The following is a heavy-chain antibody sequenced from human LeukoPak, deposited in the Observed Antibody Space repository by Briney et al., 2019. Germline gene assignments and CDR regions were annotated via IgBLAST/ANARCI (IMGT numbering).Heavy chain of an antibody. V-gene: IGHV3-33*01. CDR2: IWYDGSNK. D-gene: IGHD1-26*01. CDR1: GFTFSSYG. J-gene: IGHJ4*02. Sequence: GRSLRLSCAASGFTFSSYGMHRVRQAPGKGLEWVAVIWYDGSNKYYADSVKGRFTISRDNSKNTLYLQMNSLRAEDTAVYYCASGSYYAFNYWGQGTLVTVSS. CDR3: ASGSYYAFNY.